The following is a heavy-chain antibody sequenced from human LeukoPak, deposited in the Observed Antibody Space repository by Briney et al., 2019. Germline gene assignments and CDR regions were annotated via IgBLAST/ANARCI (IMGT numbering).Heavy chain of an antibody. Sequence: GSLRLSCAASGFTFSSYSMNWVRQAPGKGLEWIGYIYYSGGTNYNPSLKSRVTMSVDTSKNQFSLKLTSVSAADTAVYYCAREGSSWYSAVDVWGQGTTVTVSS. J-gene: IGHJ6*02. V-gene: IGHV4-59*01. CDR1: GFTFSSYS. D-gene: IGHD6-13*01. CDR2: IYYSGGT. CDR3: AREGSSWYSAVDV.